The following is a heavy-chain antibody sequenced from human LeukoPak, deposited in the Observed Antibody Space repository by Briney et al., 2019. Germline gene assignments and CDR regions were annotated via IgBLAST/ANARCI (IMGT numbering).Heavy chain of an antibody. CDR1: GGSVSSYY. J-gene: IGHJ4*02. D-gene: IGHD1-26*01. CDR2: IYYSGST. Sequence: SETLSLTCTVSGGSVSSYYWSWIRQPPGKGLEWSGYIYYSGSTNYNPSLKSRVTISVDTSKHQFSLKLSSVTAADTAVYYCARGSIVGDFDYWGQGTLVTVSS. V-gene: IGHV4-59*02. CDR3: ARGSIVGDFDY.